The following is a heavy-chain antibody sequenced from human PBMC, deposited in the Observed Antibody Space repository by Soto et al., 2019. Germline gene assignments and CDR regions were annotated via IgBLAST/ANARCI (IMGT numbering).Heavy chain of an antibody. V-gene: IGHV1-69*01. J-gene: IGHJ6*04. Sequence: QVQLVQSGAEVKEPGSSVRVSCKASGGTFDNFIMNWVRQTPGQGREWMGGIVPMLGTPTYAEKFKGRVTISATGSTRSMDMEVTSLRTEDTAIYYCARSGTYCSSLSQYAGMDVGGEGTTVTVSS. D-gene: IGHD1-7*01. CDR1: GGTFDNFI. CDR2: IVPMLGTP. CDR3: ARSGTYCSSLSQYAGMDV.